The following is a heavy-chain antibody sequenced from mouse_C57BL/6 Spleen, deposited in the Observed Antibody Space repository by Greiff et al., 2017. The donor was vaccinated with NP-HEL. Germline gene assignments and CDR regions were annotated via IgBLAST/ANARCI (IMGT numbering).Heavy chain of an antibody. J-gene: IGHJ3*01. CDR2: INPSSGYT. CDR3: ARSTMITSAWFAY. Sequence: QVQLQQSGAELAKPGASVKLSCKASGYTFTSYWMHWVKQRPGQGLEWIGYINPSSGYTQYNQKFKDKATLTADKSSSTAYMQLSSLTYEDSAVYYCARSTMITSAWFAYWGQGTLVTVSA. D-gene: IGHD2-4*01. V-gene: IGHV1-7*01. CDR1: GYTFTSYW.